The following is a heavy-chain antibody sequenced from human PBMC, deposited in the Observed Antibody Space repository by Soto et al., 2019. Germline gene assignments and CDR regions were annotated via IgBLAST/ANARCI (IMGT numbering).Heavy chain of an antibody. CDR1: GFTFSNAW. V-gene: IGHV3-15*01. D-gene: IGHD7-27*01. J-gene: IGHJ4*02. CDR2: IKSKTDGGTT. CDR3: STRPLTDPYFDY. Sequence: GGSLRLSCAASGFTFSNAWMSWVRQAPGKGLEWVGRIKSKTDGGTTDYAAPVKGRFTISRDDSKNTLYLQMNSLKTEDTAVYYCSTRPLTDPYFDYWGQGTLVTISS.